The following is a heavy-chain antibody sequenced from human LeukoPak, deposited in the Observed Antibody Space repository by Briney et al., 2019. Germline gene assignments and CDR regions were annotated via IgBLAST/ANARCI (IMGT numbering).Heavy chain of an antibody. CDR2: ISSSGSTI. V-gene: IGHV3-11*01. CDR1: GFTFSDYY. CDR3: AREIMHDSTVTGDSPLDY. J-gene: IGHJ4*02. Sequence: GGSLRLSCAASGFTFSDYYMSWIRQAPGKGLEWVSYISSSGSTIYYADSVKGRFTISRDNAKNSLYLQMNSLRAEDTAVYYCAREIMHDSTVTGDSPLDYWGQGTLVTVSS. D-gene: IGHD4-17*01.